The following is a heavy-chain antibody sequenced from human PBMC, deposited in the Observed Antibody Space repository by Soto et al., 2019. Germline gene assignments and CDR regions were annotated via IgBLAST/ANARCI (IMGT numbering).Heavy chain of an antibody. J-gene: IGHJ5*02. CDR1: GDSISSGNW. Sequence: SETLSLTCAVSGDSISSGNWWHWVRQAPVKGLEWIGEIFHSGRTNYNPSLSSLVTISLDKSQNQFSLRLNSVTAADTAVYYCARVRQDCSSNSCYLAPGGQGTLVTVSS. CDR2: IFHSGRT. CDR3: ARVRQDCSSNSCYLAP. V-gene: IGHV4-4*02. D-gene: IGHD2-2*01.